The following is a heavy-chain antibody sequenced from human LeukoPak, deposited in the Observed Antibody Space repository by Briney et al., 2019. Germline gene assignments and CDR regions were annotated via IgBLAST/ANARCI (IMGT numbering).Heavy chain of an antibody. CDR3: ARVRRYSGSYFDY. V-gene: IGHV4-39*01. J-gene: IGHJ4*02. Sequence: SETLSLTCTVSGGSISSSSYYWGWIRQPPGKGLEWIGSIYYSGSTYYNPSLKSRVTMSVDTSMNQFSLKLSSVTAADTAVYYCARVRRYSGSYFDYWGQGTLVTVSS. CDR2: IYYSGST. D-gene: IGHD1-26*01. CDR1: GGSISSSSYY.